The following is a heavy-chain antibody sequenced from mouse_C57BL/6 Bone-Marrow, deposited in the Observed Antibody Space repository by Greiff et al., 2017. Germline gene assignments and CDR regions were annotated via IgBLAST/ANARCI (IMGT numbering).Heavy chain of an antibody. CDR1: GYAFSSSW. V-gene: IGHV1-82*01. J-gene: IGHJ2*01. D-gene: IGHD1-1*01. Sequence: VQLLQSGPELVKPGASVKISCKASGYAFSSSWMNWVKQRPGKGLEWIGRIYPGDGDTNYNGKFKGTVTLTADKSSSTAYMQLSSLTSEDAAVYFCSRADFTKGFDYWGQGTTLTVSS. CDR2: IYPGDGDT. CDR3: SRADFTKGFDY.